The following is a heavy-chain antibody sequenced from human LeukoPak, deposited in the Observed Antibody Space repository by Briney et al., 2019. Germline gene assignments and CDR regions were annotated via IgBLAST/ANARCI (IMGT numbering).Heavy chain of an antibody. V-gene: IGHV1-8*01. CDR3: ARGPPNWGYDY. CDR1: GYTFTSYD. CDR2: MSPNSGNT. Sequence: ASVTVSCKASGYTFTSYDINWVRQATGQGPEWMGWMSPNSGNTGYAQKFQGRVTMTRSTSMSTAYMELSSLRSEDTAVYYCARGPPNWGYDYWGQGTLVTVSS. D-gene: IGHD7-27*01. J-gene: IGHJ4*02.